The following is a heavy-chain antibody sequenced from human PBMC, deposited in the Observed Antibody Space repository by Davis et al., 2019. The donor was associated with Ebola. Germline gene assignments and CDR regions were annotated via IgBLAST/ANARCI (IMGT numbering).Heavy chain of an antibody. J-gene: IGHJ4*02. CDR2: IYPGDSDT. D-gene: IGHD4-17*01. CDR3: ARRGDNGDIDY. Sequence: GESLKISCKGSGYIFSSFWIGWVRQMPGKGLEWMGIIYPGDSDTRYSPSFQGQVTISADRSISTAYVQWSSLKASDTAIYYCARRGDNGDIDYWGQGTLVTVSS. V-gene: IGHV5-51*01. CDR1: GYIFSSFW.